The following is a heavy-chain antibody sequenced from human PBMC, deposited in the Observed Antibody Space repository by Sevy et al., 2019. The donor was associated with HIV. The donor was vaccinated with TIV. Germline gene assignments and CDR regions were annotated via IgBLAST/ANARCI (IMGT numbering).Heavy chain of an antibody. CDR3: ARGPRPRGWSDAFDI. CDR2: ISHSGST. Sequence: SETLSLTCTVSGYSISSGYYWGWIRQPPGKGLEWIGSISHSGSTSYNPSLKSRVTISVDTSKNQFSLKLTSVTAGETPVYYCARGPRPRGWSDAFDIWGQGTMVTVSS. CDR1: GYSISSGYY. V-gene: IGHV4-38-2*02. D-gene: IGHD2-15*01. J-gene: IGHJ3*02.